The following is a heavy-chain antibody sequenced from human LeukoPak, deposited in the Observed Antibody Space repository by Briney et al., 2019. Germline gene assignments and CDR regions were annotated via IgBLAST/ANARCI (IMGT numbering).Heavy chain of an antibody. V-gene: IGHV1-58*01. D-gene: IGHD4-11*01. CDR1: GFTFTSSA. CDR2: IVVGSGNT. CDR3: AADPLTTVTTLYYYYMDV. Sequence: SVKVSCKASGFTFTSSAVQWVRQARGQRLEWIGWIVVGSGNTNYAQKFQERVTITRDMSTSTAYMELSSLRSEDTAVYYCAADPLTTVTTLYYYYMDVWGKGTTVTVSS. J-gene: IGHJ6*03.